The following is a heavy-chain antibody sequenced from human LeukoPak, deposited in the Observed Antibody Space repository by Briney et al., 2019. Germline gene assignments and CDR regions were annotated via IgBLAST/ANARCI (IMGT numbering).Heavy chain of an antibody. V-gene: IGHV4-34*01. D-gene: IGHD6-19*01. Sequence: SETLSLTCAVYGGSFSGYYWSWIRQPPGKGLEWIGEINHSGSTNYNPSLKSRVTISVDTSKNQFSLKLSSVTAADTAVYYCARFLAHVSGWYPSTAGFDYWGQGTLVTVSS. CDR1: GGSFSGYY. CDR2: INHSGST. J-gene: IGHJ4*02. CDR3: ARFLAHVSGWYPSTAGFDY.